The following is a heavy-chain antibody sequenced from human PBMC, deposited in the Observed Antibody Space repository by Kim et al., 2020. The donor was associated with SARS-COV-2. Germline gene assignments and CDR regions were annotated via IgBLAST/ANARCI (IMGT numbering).Heavy chain of an antibody. CDR2: IWYDGSNK. D-gene: IGHD6-13*01. V-gene: IGHV3-33*01. J-gene: IGHJ5*01. CDR3: ARDRASAGNSGGLDN. Sequence: GGSLRLSCAASGFTFSTYGMHWVRQPPGKGLEWVAVIWYDGSNKHYTASVKGRFTISRENSRNTVYLQMDSLRVEDTAVYYCARDRASAGNSGGLDN. CDR1: GFTFSTYG.